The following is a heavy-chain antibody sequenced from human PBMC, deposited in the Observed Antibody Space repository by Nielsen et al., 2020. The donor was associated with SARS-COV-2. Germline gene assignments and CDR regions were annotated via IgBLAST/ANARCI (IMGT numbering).Heavy chain of an antibody. CDR3: ARAGWLRLSSVDWYFDL. J-gene: IGHJ2*01. Sequence: GESLKISCAASGFTFSSYWMSWVRQAPGKGLEWVAVISYDGSNKYYADSVKGRFTISRDNSKNTLYLQMNSLRAEDTAVYYCARAGWLRLSSVDWYFDLWGRGTLVTVSS. V-gene: IGHV3-30*03. CDR1: GFTFSSYW. D-gene: IGHD5-12*01. CDR2: ISYDGSNK.